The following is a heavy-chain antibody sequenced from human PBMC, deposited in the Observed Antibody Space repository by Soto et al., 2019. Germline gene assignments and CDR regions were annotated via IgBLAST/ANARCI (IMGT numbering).Heavy chain of an antibody. CDR3: ARSQGSSTSLEIYYYYYYGMDV. V-gene: IGHV1-69*01. Sequence: QVQLVQSGAEVKKPGSSVKVSCKASGGTFGSYAISWVRQAPGQGLEWMGGIIPITATANYAQKFQGRVTSTADESTSTASMQLSSLRSEDTALYYCARSQGSSTSLEIYYYYYYGMDVWGQGTTVTVSS. CDR1: GGTFGSYA. CDR2: IIPITATA. D-gene: IGHD2-2*01. J-gene: IGHJ6*02.